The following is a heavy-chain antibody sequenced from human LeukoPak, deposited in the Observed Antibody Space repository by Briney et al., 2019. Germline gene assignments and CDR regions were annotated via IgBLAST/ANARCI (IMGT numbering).Heavy chain of an antibody. J-gene: IGHJ6*01. V-gene: IGHV3-23*01. CDR1: GFTFSGLA. D-gene: IGHD1-26*01. CDR3: AKMKGHPLPKYYMDV. Sequence: GGSLRLSCAASGFTFSGLAMSWVRRTPGKGLEWVSGISGSGDNTLYADSVKGRFTISRDNSKNTLYLEMNSLRAEDTAIYYCAKMKGHPLPKYYMDVWGQGTTVTVSS. CDR2: ISGSGDNT.